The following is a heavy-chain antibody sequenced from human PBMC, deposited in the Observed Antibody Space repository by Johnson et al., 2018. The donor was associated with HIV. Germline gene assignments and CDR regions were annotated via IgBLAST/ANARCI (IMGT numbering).Heavy chain of an antibody. J-gene: IGHJ3*01. CDR3: ATAVKWGVDAFDV. Sequence: QVQLVESGGGVVQPGRSLRLSCAASGFTFSSYAMHWVRQAPGKGLEWVAVISYDGSYQYYADSVKGRFTISRDNSKNTLYLQMNSLRAEDTAVYYCATAVKWGVDAFDVWGPGTMVTVSS. D-gene: IGHD1-26*01. CDR2: ISYDGSYQ. CDR1: GFTFSSYA. V-gene: IGHV3-30*04.